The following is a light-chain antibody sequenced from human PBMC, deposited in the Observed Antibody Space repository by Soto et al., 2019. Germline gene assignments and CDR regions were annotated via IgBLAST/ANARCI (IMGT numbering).Light chain of an antibody. CDR1: ESIRTC. J-gene: IGKJ1*01. CDR2: DAA. V-gene: IGKV1-5*01. Sequence: DIQMTQSPSTLSASIGDRVTITCRASESIRTCLAWYQHKPGKAPKFLIYDAASWESGVPSRLSGSGSGTEFTLTISNRQPDDFATYFCQQYNNYPRTFGQGTKVDIK. CDR3: QQYNNYPRT.